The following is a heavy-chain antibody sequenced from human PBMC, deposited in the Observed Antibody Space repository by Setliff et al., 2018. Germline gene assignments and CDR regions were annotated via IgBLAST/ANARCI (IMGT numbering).Heavy chain of an antibody. J-gene: IGHJ6*03. D-gene: IGHD3-10*01. V-gene: IGHV3-11*04. CDR3: ARGIWFGGSDYYMDV. Sequence: GGSLRLSCAASGFTFSDYYMNWIRQAPGKGLEWVSYISRGGNTIYYADSVKGRFTISRDNAKNSLYLQMNSLRAEDTAVYYCARGIWFGGSDYYMDVWGKGTTVTVSS. CDR2: ISRGGNTI. CDR1: GFTFSDYY.